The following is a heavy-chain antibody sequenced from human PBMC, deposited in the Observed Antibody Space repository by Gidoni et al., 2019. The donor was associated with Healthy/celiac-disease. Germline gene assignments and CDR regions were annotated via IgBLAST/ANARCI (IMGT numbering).Heavy chain of an antibody. D-gene: IGHD1-26*01. V-gene: IGHV3-64D*06. CDR3: VKDPPRYSGSYPFY. CDR2: ISSKGGRT. J-gene: IGHJ4*02. Sequence: EVQLVESGGGLVQPGGSLRLSCSASGFTFCSYARHWFRQAPGKGLEYVSAISSKGGRTYYADSGKGRFTSSRDNSKNTLYRQMSSLRAEDTAVDYCVKDPPRYSGSYPFYWGQGTLVTVSS. CDR1: GFTFCSYA.